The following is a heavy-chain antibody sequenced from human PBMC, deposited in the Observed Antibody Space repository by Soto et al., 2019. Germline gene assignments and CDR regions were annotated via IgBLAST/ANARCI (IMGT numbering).Heavy chain of an antibody. CDR1: GGSFSGYY. CDR3: ARPSYSSGYHYYYYGMDV. V-gene: IGHV4-34*01. D-gene: IGHD3-22*01. Sequence: QVQLQQWGAGLLKPSETLSLTCAVYGGSFSGYYWSWIRQPPGKGLEWIGEINHSGSTNYNPSLKSRVTIAVDTSKNQFSLKLSSVTAADTAVYYCARPSYSSGYHYYYYGMDVWGQGTTVTVSS. J-gene: IGHJ6*02. CDR2: INHSGST.